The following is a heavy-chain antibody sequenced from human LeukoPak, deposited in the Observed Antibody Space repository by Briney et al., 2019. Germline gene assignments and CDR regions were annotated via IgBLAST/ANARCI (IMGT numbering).Heavy chain of an antibody. V-gene: IGHV3-48*03. Sequence: GGSLRLSCAASGFTFSTFAMHWVRQAPGKGLEWVSYISSSGSTIYYADSVKGRFTISRDNAKNSLYLQMNSLRAEDTAVYYCAELGITMIGGVWGKGTTVTISS. CDR2: ISSSGSTI. D-gene: IGHD3-10*02. CDR1: GFTFSTFA. CDR3: AELGITMIGGV. J-gene: IGHJ6*04.